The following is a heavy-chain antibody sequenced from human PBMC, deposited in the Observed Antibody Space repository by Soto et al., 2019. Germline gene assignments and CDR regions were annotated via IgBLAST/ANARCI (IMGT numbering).Heavy chain of an antibody. Sequence: QVQLVESGGGVVQPGRSLRLSCAASGFTFSSYAMHWVRQAPGKGLELVAVISYDGSNKYYADSVKGRFTISRDNSKNTLYLQMNSLRAEDTAVYYCARDLSGYSSGWGQGTLVTVSS. V-gene: IGHV3-30-3*01. CDR3: ARDLSGYSSG. CDR1: GFTFSSYA. D-gene: IGHD6-19*01. J-gene: IGHJ4*02. CDR2: ISYDGSNK.